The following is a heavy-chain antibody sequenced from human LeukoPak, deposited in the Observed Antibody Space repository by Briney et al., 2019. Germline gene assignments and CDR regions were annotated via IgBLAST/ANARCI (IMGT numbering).Heavy chain of an antibody. CDR1: GFTFSTYW. V-gene: IGHV3-7*01. D-gene: IGHD3-10*01. CDR3: AKEHYGSGARDMDV. Sequence: GGSLRLSCAASGFTFSTYWMNWVRQTPGKGLEWVANIKQDGSEKYYVDSVEGRFTISRDNAKNSLYLQMNSLRAEDTAVYYCAKEHYGSGARDMDVWGKGTTVTVSS. CDR2: IKQDGSEK. J-gene: IGHJ6*03.